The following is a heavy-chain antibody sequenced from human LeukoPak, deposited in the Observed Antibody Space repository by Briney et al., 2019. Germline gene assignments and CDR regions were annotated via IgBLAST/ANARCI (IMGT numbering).Heavy chain of an antibody. CDR2: IKEDSSDK. CDR1: GFTFNKWW. J-gene: IGHJ5*01. D-gene: IGHD3-3*01. Sequence: GGSLRLSCAASGFTFNKWWMNWVRQAPGKGLEWVANIKEDSSDKNYVDSMKGRFTISRDNAKNSLCLQMNSLTAEDTAVYYCARESGRFRFDSWGQGTLVTVSS. V-gene: IGHV3-7*01. CDR3: ARESGRFRFDS.